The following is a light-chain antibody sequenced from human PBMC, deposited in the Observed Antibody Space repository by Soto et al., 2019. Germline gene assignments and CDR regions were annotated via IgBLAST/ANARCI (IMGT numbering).Light chain of an antibody. CDR3: QQYNNWPPVT. J-gene: IGKJ5*01. CDR2: GAS. CDR1: QTVIHNH. Sequence: EIVLTQSPDTLSLSPGERATLPGRASQTVIHNHLAWHQQKPGQTPRLLDYGASNRATGIPARFSASGSGTDFSLTLSRLEPEDFAVYYCQQYNNWPPVTFGQGTRLEIK. V-gene: IGKV3-20*01.